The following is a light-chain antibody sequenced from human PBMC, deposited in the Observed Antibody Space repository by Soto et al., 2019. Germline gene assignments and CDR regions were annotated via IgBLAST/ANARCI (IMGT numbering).Light chain of an antibody. Sequence: DIQMTQSPSSLSASVGDRVTITCRASQIISTYLNWYQQRAGLAPRLLIYAASSLQSGVPPRFSGSGSGTDFTLTISSLQPDDFASYYCQQTYSTPLTFGGGTKVDIK. CDR1: QIISTY. V-gene: IGKV1-39*01. CDR2: AAS. J-gene: IGKJ4*01. CDR3: QQTYSTPLT.